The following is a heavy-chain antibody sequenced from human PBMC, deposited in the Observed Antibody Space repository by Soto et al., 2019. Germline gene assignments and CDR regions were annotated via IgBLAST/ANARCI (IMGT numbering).Heavy chain of an antibody. CDR2: SYYSGST. D-gene: IGHD1-26*01. CDR1: GGSISSRSYY. Sequence: QLQLQESGPGLVKPSETLSLTCTVSGGSISSRSYYWGWIRQPPGKGLEWIGSSYYSGSTYYNPSLKSRVTISVDTSKNQCSLKLSSVTAADTAVYYCARRPHYSGSSICFDYWGQGTLVTVSS. CDR3: ARRPHYSGSSICFDY. V-gene: IGHV4-39*01. J-gene: IGHJ4*02.